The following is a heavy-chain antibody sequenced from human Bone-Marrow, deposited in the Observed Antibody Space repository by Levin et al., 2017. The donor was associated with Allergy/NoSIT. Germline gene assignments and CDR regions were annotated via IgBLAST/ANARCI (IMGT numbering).Heavy chain of an antibody. CDR3: ARDRYSAVAGIDWTHPLDY. CDR2: IWYDGSNK. Sequence: GESLKISCAASGFTFSDFGIHWVRQAPGKGLEWVAVIWYDGSNKYYTDSVKGRFTISRDNSKNTLYLQMESLRAEDTAVYYCARDRYSAVAGIDWTHPLDYWGQGTLVTVSS. J-gene: IGHJ4*02. V-gene: IGHV3-33*01. CDR1: GFTFSDFG. D-gene: IGHD6-19*01.